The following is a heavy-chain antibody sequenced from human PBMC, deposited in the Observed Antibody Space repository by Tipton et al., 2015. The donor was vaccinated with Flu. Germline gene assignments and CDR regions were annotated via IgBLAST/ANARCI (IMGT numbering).Heavy chain of an antibody. V-gene: IGHV4-38-2*01. Sequence: TLSLTCSVSGDSIGSPYYWAWIRQAPGKGLEWIGNVHQSGSSYYNPSLMSRATIAVDRPRNQFSLRLTSVTAADTAVYYCARTYGRFNWFDPWGQGTLVTVSS. J-gene: IGHJ5*02. CDR1: GDSIGSPYY. CDR2: VHQSGSS. D-gene: IGHD3-10*01. CDR3: ARTYGRFNWFDP.